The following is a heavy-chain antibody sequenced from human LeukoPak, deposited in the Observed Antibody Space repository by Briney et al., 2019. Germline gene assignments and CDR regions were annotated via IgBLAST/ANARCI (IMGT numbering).Heavy chain of an antibody. Sequence: SETLSLTCTVSGASISSSTYYWGWIRQPPGKGLEWIGSIYFSGSTYYNPSLKSQVTISVDTPKNQFSLKLSSVTAADTAVYYCARVLSSSWYGEHSNWFDPWGQGTLVTVSS. CDR1: GASISSSTYY. D-gene: IGHD6-13*01. V-gene: IGHV4-39*07. CDR3: ARVLSSSWYGEHSNWFDP. J-gene: IGHJ5*02. CDR2: IYFSGST.